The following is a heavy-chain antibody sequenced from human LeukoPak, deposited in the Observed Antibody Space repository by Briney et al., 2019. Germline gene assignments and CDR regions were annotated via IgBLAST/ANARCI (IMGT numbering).Heavy chain of an antibody. Sequence: AGGSLRLSCAASGFTFSSHWMNWVRQAPGKGLEWVSSISSSSSYIYYADSVKGRFTISRDNAKNSLYLQMNSLRAEDTAVYYCASPLSYYDSSGYYYGDYWGQGTLVTVSS. J-gene: IGHJ4*02. CDR1: GFTFSSHW. D-gene: IGHD3-22*01. CDR2: ISSSSSYI. CDR3: ASPLSYYDSSGYYYGDY. V-gene: IGHV3-21*01.